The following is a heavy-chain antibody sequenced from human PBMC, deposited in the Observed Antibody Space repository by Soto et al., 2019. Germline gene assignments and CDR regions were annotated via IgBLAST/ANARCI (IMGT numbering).Heavy chain of an antibody. J-gene: IGHJ4*02. CDR1: GFPFTNAW. D-gene: IGHD1-1*01. CDR3: DTSVVATGTVDY. Sequence: EVHLVESGGDLVRPGGSLRLSCEASGFPFTNAWMNWFRQAPGKGLEWVGRVKSKRDGGTIEYASHVKGRFTVSRGDSRATAYLQLSSLKTEDTAVYYCDTSVVATGTVDYWGQGTQVTVSS. CDR2: VKSKRDGGTI. V-gene: IGHV3-15*07.